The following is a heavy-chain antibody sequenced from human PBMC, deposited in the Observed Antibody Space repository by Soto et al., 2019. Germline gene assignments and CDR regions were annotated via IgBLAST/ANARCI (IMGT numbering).Heavy chain of an antibody. CDR2: MYYSGST. V-gene: IGHV4-59*08. D-gene: IGHD3-16*01. CDR1: GGSISGHY. Sequence: QVQLQESGPGLVKPSETLSLSCSVSGGSISGHYWSWVRQTPGKGLEWIGYMYYSGSTNYNPSLKSRVTISVDTSKKHFSLRLTSVTAADTAVYYCARGPYYDLIWNYYYMDVWGKGTTVTVSS. CDR3: ARGPYYDLIWNYYYMDV. J-gene: IGHJ6*03.